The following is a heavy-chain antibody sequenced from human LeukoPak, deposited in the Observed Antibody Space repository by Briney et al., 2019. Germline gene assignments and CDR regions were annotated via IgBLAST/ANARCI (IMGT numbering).Heavy chain of an antibody. Sequence: PGGSLRLSCAASGFTFTSYSMNWVRQAPGKGLEWVSTISGGGGSTYYADSVKGRFTISRDNAKNSLYLQMNSLRAEDTAVYYCARENYYDSSGYSDYWGQGTLVTVSS. CDR3: ARENYYDSSGYSDY. J-gene: IGHJ4*02. V-gene: IGHV3-21*01. CDR2: ISGGGGST. D-gene: IGHD3-22*01. CDR1: GFTFTSYS.